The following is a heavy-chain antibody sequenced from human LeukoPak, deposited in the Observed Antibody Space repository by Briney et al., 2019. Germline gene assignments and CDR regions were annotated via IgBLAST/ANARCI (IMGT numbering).Heavy chain of an antibody. J-gene: IGHJ3*02. V-gene: IGHV3-30*02. CDR2: IRYDGSNK. D-gene: IGHD6-13*01. CDR3: AKDRYSDAGYSSSWYRGYAFDI. CDR1: GFTFSSYG. Sequence: GGSLRLSCAASGFTFSSYGMHWVRQAPGKGLEWVAFIRYDGSNKYYADSVKGRFTISRDNSKNTLYLQMNSLRAEDTAVYYCAKDRYSDAGYSSSWYRGYAFDIWGQGTMVTVSS.